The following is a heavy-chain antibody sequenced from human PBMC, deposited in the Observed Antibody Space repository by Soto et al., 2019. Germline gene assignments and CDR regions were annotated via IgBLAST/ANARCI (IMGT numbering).Heavy chain of an antibody. D-gene: IGHD6-6*01. V-gene: IGHV1-2*02. CDR1: GYTFTGYY. Sequence: QVQLVQSGAEVKKPGASVKVSCKASGYTFTGYYMHWVRQAPGQGLEWMGWINPNSGGTNYAQKFQGRVPMTRDTSISTAYMERSRLRSDDTAVYYCARAKGPILPFEYSSSSGWYFDLWGRGTLVTVSS. CDR2: INPNSGGT. J-gene: IGHJ2*01. CDR3: ARAKGPILPFEYSSSSGWYFDL.